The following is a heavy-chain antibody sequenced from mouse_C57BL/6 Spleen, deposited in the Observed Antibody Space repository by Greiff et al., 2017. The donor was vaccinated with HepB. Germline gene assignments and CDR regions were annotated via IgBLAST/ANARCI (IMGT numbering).Heavy chain of an antibody. CDR3: ARIYDYEDALDY. CDR2: INYDGSST. Sequence: EVKLMESEGGLVQPGSSMKLSCTASGFTFSDYYMAWVRQVPEKGLEWVANINYDGSSTYYLDSLKSRFIISRDNAKNILYLQMSSLKSEDTATYYCARIYDYEDALDYWGQGTSVTVSS. D-gene: IGHD2-4*01. CDR1: GFTFSDYY. J-gene: IGHJ4*01. V-gene: IGHV5-16*01.